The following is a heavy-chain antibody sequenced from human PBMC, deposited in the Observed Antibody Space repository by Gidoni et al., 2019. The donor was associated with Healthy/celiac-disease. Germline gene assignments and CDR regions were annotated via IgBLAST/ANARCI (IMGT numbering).Heavy chain of an antibody. D-gene: IGHD2-15*01. CDR1: GFTVSRNT. J-gene: IGHJ6*03. Sequence: EVQLVETGGGLNQPGGSLRRSCAASGFTVSRNTMSWGRQAPGKGLEWVSVIYSGGSTYYADSVKGRFTISRDTSKTTLYLQMNSLRAEDTAVYYCARYCSGGSCYSTPRPYYYYYYMDVWGKGTTVTVSS. CDR2: IYSGGST. CDR3: ARYCSGGSCYSTPRPYYYYYYMDV. V-gene: IGHV3-53*02.